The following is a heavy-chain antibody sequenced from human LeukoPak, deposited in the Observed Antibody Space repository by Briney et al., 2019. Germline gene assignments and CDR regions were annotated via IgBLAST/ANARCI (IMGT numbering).Heavy chain of an antibody. J-gene: IGHJ4*02. D-gene: IGHD3-3*01. CDR3: AKSDAIFGVVIRSFDY. V-gene: IGHV3-23*01. CDR1: GFTFSNYA. CDR2: ISGSGGST. Sequence: GGSLRLSYAASGFTFSNYAIHWVRQAPGKGLEWVSAISGSGGSTYYADSVKGRFTISRDNSKNTLYLQMNSLRAEDTAVYYCAKSDAIFGVVIRSFDYWGQGTLVTVSS.